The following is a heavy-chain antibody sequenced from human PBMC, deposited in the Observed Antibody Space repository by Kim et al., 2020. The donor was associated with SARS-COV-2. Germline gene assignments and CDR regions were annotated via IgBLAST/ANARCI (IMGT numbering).Heavy chain of an antibody. CDR2: IIPIFGTA. Sequence: SVKVSCKASGGTFSSYAISWVRQAPGQGLEWMGGIIPIFGTANYAQKFQGRVTITADESTSTAYMELSSLRSEDTAVYYCASPFLSSRYYYYGMDVWGQGTTVTVSS. J-gene: IGHJ6*02. V-gene: IGHV1-69*13. D-gene: IGHD6-6*01. CDR1: GGTFSSYA. CDR3: ASPFLSSRYYYYGMDV.